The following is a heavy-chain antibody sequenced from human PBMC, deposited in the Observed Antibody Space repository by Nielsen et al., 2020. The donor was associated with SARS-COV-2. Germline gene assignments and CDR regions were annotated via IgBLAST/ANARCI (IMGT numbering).Heavy chain of an antibody. Sequence: GESLKISCAASGFTFSSYGMHWVRQAPGKGLEWVAVIWYDGSNKYYADSVKGRFTISRDNSKNTLYLQMNSLRAEDTAVYYCANFDYGDYLCWGQGTLVTVSS. V-gene: IGHV3-33*06. D-gene: IGHD4-17*01. CDR1: GFTFSSYG. J-gene: IGHJ4*02. CDR3: ANFDYGDYLC. CDR2: IWYDGSNK.